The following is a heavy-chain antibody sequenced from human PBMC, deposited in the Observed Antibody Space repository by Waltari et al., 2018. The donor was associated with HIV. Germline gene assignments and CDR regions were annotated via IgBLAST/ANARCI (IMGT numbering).Heavy chain of an antibody. D-gene: IGHD3-3*01. V-gene: IGHV3-48*01. Sequence: EVQLVESGGGLVQPGGSLSLSCAAYGFPFSSYSMNWVGQAPGKGLEWFSYISSSSSTIYDADSVKGRFTISRDNAKNSLYLQMNSLRAEDTAVYYCARDGGFWTDDYWGQGTLVTVSS. CDR1: GFPFSSYS. J-gene: IGHJ4*02. CDR3: ARDGGFWTDDY. CDR2: ISSSSSTI.